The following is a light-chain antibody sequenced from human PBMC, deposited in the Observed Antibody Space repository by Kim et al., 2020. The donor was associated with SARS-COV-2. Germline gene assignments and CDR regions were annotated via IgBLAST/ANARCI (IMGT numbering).Light chain of an antibody. J-gene: IGLJ2*01. V-gene: IGLV2-14*03. CDR3: SSYTSSSTRV. CDR2: DVS. Sequence: LSQPASVSGSPGQSITISCTGTSSDVGGYNYVSWYQQHPGKAPKLMIYDVSNRPSGVSNRFSGSKSGNTASLTISGLQAEDEADYYCSSYTSSSTRVFGGGTQLTVL. CDR1: SSDVGGYNY.